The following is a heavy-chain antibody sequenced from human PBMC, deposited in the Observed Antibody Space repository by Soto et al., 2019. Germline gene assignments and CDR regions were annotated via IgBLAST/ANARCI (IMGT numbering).Heavy chain of an antibody. CDR1: GGSISSGGYY. CDR2: IFYSGST. D-gene: IGHD5-12*01. J-gene: IGHJ5*02. Sequence: PSETLSLTCTVSGGSISSGGYYWSWIRQHPGKGLEWIGYIFYSGSTYYNPSLKSRVTISVDTSKNQFSLKLSSVTAADTAVYYCARTSYSGYVLSTSTENNWFDPWGQGTLVTVSS. V-gene: IGHV4-31*03. CDR3: ARTSYSGYVLSTSTENNWFDP.